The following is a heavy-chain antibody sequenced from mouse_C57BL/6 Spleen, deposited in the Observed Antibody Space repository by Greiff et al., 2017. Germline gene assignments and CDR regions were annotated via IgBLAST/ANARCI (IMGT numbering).Heavy chain of an antibody. CDR2: INPSNGGT. V-gene: IGHV1-53*01. CDR1: GYTFTSYW. J-gene: IGHJ4*01. CDR3: ARSITTVVDFMDYYAMDY. Sequence: QVQLQQPGTELVKPGASVKLSCKASGYTFTSYWMHWVKQRPGQGLEWIGNINPSNGGTNYNEKFKSKATLTVDKSSSTAYMQLSSLTSEDSAVYYCARSITTVVDFMDYYAMDYWGQGTSVTVSS. D-gene: IGHD1-1*01.